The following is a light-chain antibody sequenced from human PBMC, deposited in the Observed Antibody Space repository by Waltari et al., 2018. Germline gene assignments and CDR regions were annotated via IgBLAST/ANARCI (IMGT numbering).Light chain of an antibody. CDR1: SSDVGSYHY. J-gene: IGLJ1*01. V-gene: IGLV2-14*01. CDR2: DVS. CDR3: TSYTSSNTYV. Sequence: QSALTQPASVSGSRGQSIPISCTGTSSDVGSYHYVSRYQQHPGKAPKLMIYDVSKRPSGVSNRFSGSKYGNTASLTISGLQAEDEADYYCTSYTSSNTYVFGTGTKVTVL.